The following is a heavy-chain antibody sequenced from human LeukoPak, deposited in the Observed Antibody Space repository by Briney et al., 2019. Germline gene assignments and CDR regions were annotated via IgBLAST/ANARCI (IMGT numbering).Heavy chain of an antibody. CDR3: AKAQNRGYSYGYPYFDS. J-gene: IGHJ4*02. D-gene: IGHD5-18*01. Sequence: GGSLRLSCAASGFTFSTYAMSWVRQAPGKGLEWVSATSGSGSSTYYADSVKGRFAISRDKSKNTLYLQMNSLRAEDTAVYYCAKAQNRGYSYGYPYFDSWGQGTLVTVSS. CDR1: GFTFSTYA. CDR2: TSGSGSST. V-gene: IGHV3-23*01.